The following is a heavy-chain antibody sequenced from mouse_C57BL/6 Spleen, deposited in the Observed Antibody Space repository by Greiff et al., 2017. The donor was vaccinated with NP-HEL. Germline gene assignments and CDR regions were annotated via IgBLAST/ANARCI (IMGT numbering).Heavy chain of an antibody. CDR3: AREANAGDYAMDY. J-gene: IGHJ4*01. CDR1: GFTFSSYA. CDR2: ISDGGSYT. Sequence: EVNVVESGGGLVKPGGSLKLSCAASGFTFSSYAMSWVRQTPEKRLEWVATISDGGSYTYYPDNVKGRFTISRDNAKNNLYLQMSHLKSEDTAMYYCAREANAGDYAMDYWGQGTSVTVSS. V-gene: IGHV5-4*01.